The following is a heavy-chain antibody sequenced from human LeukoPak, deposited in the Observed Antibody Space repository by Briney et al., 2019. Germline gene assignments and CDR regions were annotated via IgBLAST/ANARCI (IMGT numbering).Heavy chain of an antibody. J-gene: IGHJ4*02. D-gene: IGHD4-17*01. Sequence: GGSLRLSCAAPGFTFSNYAMSWVRQAPGKGLEWVSGISGSGGSTYYADSVKGRFTISRDNSKNTLYLQMNSLRAEDTAVYYCAKSGRLGLRGTFFDYWGQGTLVTVSS. CDR2: ISGSGGST. CDR3: AKSGRLGLRGTFFDY. V-gene: IGHV3-23*01. CDR1: GFTFSNYA.